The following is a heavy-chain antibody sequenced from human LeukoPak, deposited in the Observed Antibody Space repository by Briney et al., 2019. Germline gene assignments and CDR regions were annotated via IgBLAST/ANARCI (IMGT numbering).Heavy chain of an antibody. CDR3: AREGVPGTTVVTGFDY. CDR2: IYYSGST. V-gene: IGHV4-39*02. J-gene: IGHJ4*02. CDR1: GGSISSSSYY. D-gene: IGHD4-23*01. Sequence: TTSETLFLTCTVSGGSISSSSYYWGWIRQPPGKGLEWIGSIYYSGSTYYNPSLKSRVTISVDTSKNQFSLKLSSVTAADTAVYYCAREGVPGTTVVTGFDYWGQGTLVTVSS.